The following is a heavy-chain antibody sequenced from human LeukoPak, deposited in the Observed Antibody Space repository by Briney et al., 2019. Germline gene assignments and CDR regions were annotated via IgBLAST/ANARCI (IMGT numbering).Heavy chain of an antibody. D-gene: IGHD4-17*01. V-gene: IGHV3-33*01. CDR1: GFTFSTYV. CDR3: AREMNYGDYFDY. CDR2: IWYDGSKK. Sequence: GGSLRLSCAASGFTFSTYVMHWVRQAPGKGLEWVAVIWYDGSKKDYAESVKGRFTISRDNSKNTLYLQMNSLRAEDTAVYYCAREMNYGDYFDYWGQGTLVTVSS. J-gene: IGHJ4*02.